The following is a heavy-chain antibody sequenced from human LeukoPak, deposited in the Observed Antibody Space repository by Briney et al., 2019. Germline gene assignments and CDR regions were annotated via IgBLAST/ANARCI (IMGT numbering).Heavy chain of an antibody. CDR1: GFTFSSYA. J-gene: IGHJ3*02. V-gene: IGHV3-23*01. CDR2: ISGSGGST. Sequence: GGSLRLSCAASGFTFSSYAMSWVRQAPGKGLEWVSAISGSGGSTYYADSVKGRFTISRDNSKNTLYLQMNSLRAEDTAVYYCAKRSRITIFGVAQRSAFDIWGQGTMVTVSS. CDR3: AKRSRITIFGVAQRSAFDI. D-gene: IGHD3-3*01.